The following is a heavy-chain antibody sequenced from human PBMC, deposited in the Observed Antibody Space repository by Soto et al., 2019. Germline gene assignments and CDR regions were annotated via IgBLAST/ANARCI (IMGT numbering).Heavy chain of an antibody. V-gene: IGHV4-30-2*01. J-gene: IGHJ6*02. CDR2: IHHSGVT. CDR1: GGSISSGGHS. D-gene: IGHD1-1*01. Sequence: PSETLSLTCAVSGGSISSGGHSWSWIRQPPGKGLEWLGYIHHSGVTYYNPSLQSRVTLSVDRSKNQFSLKLTSVTAEDTAVYYCARQNWSQEYYGLDVWRQGTTVTVSS. CDR3: ARQNWSQEYYGLDV.